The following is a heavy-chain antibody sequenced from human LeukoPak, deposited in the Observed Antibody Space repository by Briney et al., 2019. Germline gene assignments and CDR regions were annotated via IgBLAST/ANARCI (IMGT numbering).Heavy chain of an antibody. J-gene: IGHJ4*02. CDR1: GGSFSGYY. CDR3: ARVVEVQQSPWDY. V-gene: IGHV4-34*01. D-gene: IGHD2-15*01. Sequence: SETLSLTCAVYGGSFSGYYWSWIRQPPGKGLEWIGEINHSGSTNYNPSLKSRVTISVDTSKNQFSLKLSSVTAADTAVYYCARVVEVQQSPWDYWGQGTLVTVSS. CDR2: INHSGST.